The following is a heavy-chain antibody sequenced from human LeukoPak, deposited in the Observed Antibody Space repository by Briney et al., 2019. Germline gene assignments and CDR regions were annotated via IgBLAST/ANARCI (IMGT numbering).Heavy chain of an antibody. D-gene: IGHD3-10*01. CDR1: GFTFTSYG. Sequence: GGSLILSCTASGFTFTSYGMNWVRQAPGKGLEGVSFIDTSGSYIYYGDSLKGRVTISRDNAKNSLYLQMNGLRAEDTAVYYCARGRSITLLRGVAMSDGFDIWGQGAMVTVSS. V-gene: IGHV3-21*01. CDR3: ARGRSITLLRGVAMSDGFDI. CDR2: IDTSGSYI. J-gene: IGHJ3*02.